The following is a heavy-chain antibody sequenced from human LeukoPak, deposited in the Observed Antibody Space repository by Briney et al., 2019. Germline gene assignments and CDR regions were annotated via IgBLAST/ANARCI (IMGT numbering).Heavy chain of an antibody. CDR1: GFTFSSYG. V-gene: IGHV3-30*18. J-gene: IGHJ4*02. CDR3: AKDLYSSSWYDY. Sequence: GGSLRLSCAASGFTFSSYGMHWVRQAPGKGLEWVAVISYDGSNKYYADSVKGRFTISRDNSKNTLYLQMNSLRAEDTAVYYCAKDLYSSSWYDYWGQGTLVTVSS. D-gene: IGHD6-13*01. CDR2: ISYDGSNK.